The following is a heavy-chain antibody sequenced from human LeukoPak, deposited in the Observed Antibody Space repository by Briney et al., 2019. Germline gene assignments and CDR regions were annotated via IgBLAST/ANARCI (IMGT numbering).Heavy chain of an antibody. D-gene: IGHD1-26*01. CDR3: VGESHGARQRSVFDY. V-gene: IGHV1-2*04. Sequence: ASVKVSCKASGYTFTGYYMHWVRQAPGQGLEWMGWINPNSGGTNYAQKFQGWVTMTRDTSISTAYMELSRLRSDDTAVYYCVGESHGARQRSVFDYWGQGTLVTVSS. CDR2: INPNSGGT. CDR1: GYTFTGYY. J-gene: IGHJ4*02.